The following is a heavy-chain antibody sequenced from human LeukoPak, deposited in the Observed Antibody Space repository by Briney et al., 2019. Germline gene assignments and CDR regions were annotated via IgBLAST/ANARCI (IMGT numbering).Heavy chain of an antibody. CDR3: ARENVWSRPFDY. V-gene: IGHV4-34*01. J-gene: IGHJ4*02. D-gene: IGHD2-8*01. Sequence: SETLSLTRAVYGGSFSGYCWSWIRQPPGKGLEWIGEINHSGSTNYNPSLKSRVTISVDTSKNQFSLKLSSVTAADTAVYYCARENVWSRPFDYWGQGTLVTVSS. CDR1: GGSFSGYC. CDR2: INHSGST.